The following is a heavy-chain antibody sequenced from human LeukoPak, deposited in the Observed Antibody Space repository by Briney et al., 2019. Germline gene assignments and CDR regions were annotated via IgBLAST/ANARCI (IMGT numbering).Heavy chain of an antibody. D-gene: IGHD3-10*01. CDR3: AKHFHFGSGSNFCGFDY. CDR1: GFPFSTYA. V-gene: IGHV3-23*01. CDR2: ISGGGTNT. Sequence: GGSLRLSCAASGFPFSTYAMSWVRQAPGKGLEWVSTISGGGTNTYYADSVKGRFTVSRGDFVSTLYLQMNSLRAEDTAVYYCAKHFHFGSGSNFCGFDYWGQGTLVTVSS. J-gene: IGHJ4*02.